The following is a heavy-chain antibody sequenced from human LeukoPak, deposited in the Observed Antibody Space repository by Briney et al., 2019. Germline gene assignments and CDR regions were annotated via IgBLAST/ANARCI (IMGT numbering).Heavy chain of an antibody. CDR2: ISAYNGNT. J-gene: IGHJ4*02. CDR3: ARDGRFAAYEPDY. Sequence: ASVKVSCKASGYTFTSYGISWVRQAPGQGLEWMGWISAYNGNTNYAQKLQGRVTMTTDTSTSTAHMELRSLRYDDTAVYYCARDGRFAAYEPDYWGQGTLVTVSS. D-gene: IGHD1-26*01. CDR1: GYTFTSYG. V-gene: IGHV1-18*04.